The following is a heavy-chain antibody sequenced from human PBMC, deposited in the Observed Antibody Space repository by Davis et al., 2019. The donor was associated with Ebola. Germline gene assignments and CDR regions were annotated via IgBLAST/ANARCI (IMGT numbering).Heavy chain of an antibody. CDR1: GGSISSYY. J-gene: IGHJ4*02. V-gene: IGHV4-39*01. CDR3: ARQEGPFDY. CDR2: IYYSGST. Sequence: MPSETLSLTCTVSGGSISSYYWSWIRQPPGKGLEWIGSIYYSGSTYYNPSLKSRVTISVDTSKNQFSLKLSSVTAADTAVYYCARQEGPFDYWGQGTLVTVSS.